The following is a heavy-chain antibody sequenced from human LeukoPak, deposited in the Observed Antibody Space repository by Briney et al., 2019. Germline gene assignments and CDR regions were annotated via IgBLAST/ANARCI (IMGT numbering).Heavy chain of an antibody. J-gene: IGHJ6*03. CDR2: INHSGST. V-gene: IGHV4-34*01. Sequence: SETLSLTCAVYGGSFSGYYWSWIRQPPGKGLEWIGEINHSGSTNYNTSLKSRVTISVDTSKNQFSLKLSSVTAADTAVYYCARGLSSKPYIVRRPEKNYMDVWGKGTTVTVSS. CDR3: ARGLSSKPYIVRRPEKNYMDV. D-gene: IGHD2-15*01. CDR1: GGSFSGYY.